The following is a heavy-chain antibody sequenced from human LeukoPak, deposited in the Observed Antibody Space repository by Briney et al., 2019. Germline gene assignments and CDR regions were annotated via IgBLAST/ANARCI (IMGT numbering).Heavy chain of an antibody. V-gene: IGHV4-39*01. Sequence: SETLSLTCTVSGGSISSSSYYWGWIRQPPGKGLEWIGSIYYSGSTYYNPSLKSRVTISVDTSKNQFSLKLSSVTAADTAVYYCARLSLERYSSSWYGPPYYYYMDVWGKGTTVTVSS. D-gene: IGHD6-13*01. CDR2: IYYSGST. J-gene: IGHJ6*03. CDR1: GGSISSSSYY. CDR3: ARLSLERYSSSWYGPPYYYYMDV.